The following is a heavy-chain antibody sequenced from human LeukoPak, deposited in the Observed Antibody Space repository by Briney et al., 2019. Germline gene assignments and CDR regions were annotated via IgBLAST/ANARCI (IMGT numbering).Heavy chain of an antibody. V-gene: IGHV3-33*06. CDR1: GFTYSHHG. D-gene: IGHD4-11*01. Sequence: GGSLRLSCAVSGFTYSHHGMLWVRQAPGKGLDWVAVIWSDGTEKYYGDAVKGRFTISRDNSRNTLYLQMNSLRGEDTAVYYCWKDAVRGFDYSNCLQYGGQGTLVTVS. J-gene: IGHJ4*02. CDR2: IWSDGTEK. CDR3: WKDAVRGFDYSNCLQY.